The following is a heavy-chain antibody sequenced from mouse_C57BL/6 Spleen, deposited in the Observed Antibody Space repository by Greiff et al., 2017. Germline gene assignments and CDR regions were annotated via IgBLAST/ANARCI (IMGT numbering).Heavy chain of an antibody. V-gene: IGHV1-5*01. CDR1: GYTFTSYW. CDR2: IYPGNSDT. D-gene: IGHD1-1*01. Sequence: EVQLQQSGTVLARPGASVKMSCKTSGYTFTSYWMHWVKQRPGQGLEWIGAIYPGNSDTSYNQKFKGKAKLTAVTSASTAYMELSSLTNEDSAGYYCTRWYYGSSSIDYWGQGTTLTVSS. J-gene: IGHJ2*01. CDR3: TRWYYGSSSIDY.